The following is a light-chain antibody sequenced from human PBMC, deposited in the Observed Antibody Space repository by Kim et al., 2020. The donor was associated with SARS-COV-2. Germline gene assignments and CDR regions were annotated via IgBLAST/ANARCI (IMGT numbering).Light chain of an antibody. CDR2: GNS. Sequence: VAISCTGSSSNIGAGYDVHWYQQLPGTAPKLLIYGNSNRPSGVPDRFSGSKSGTSASLAITGLQAEDEADYYCQSYDSSLSGSVVFGGGTQLTVL. CDR3: QSYDSSLSGSVV. V-gene: IGLV1-40*01. J-gene: IGLJ2*01. CDR1: SSNIGAGYD.